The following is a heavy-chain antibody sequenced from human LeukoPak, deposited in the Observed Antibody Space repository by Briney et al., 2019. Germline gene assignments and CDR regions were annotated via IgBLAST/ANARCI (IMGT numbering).Heavy chain of an antibody. J-gene: IGHJ4*02. D-gene: IGHD4-11*01. CDR2: ISTGSNYI. Sequence: GGSLRLSCAASGFIFSDYYMSWIRQAPGKGLQWVSSISTGSNYIYYADSVKGRFTISRDNAKNSLYLQMNSLRADDTGVYYCARDRIYTNYYFDSWGLGTLVTVSS. V-gene: IGHV3-11*06. CDR1: GFIFSDYY. CDR3: ARDRIYTNYYFDS.